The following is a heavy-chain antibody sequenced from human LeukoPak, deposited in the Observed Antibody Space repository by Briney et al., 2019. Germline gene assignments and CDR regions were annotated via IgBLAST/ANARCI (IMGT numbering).Heavy chain of an antibody. V-gene: IGHV4-59*01. J-gene: IGHJ5*02. CDR1: GGSISSYY. CDR3: ARDLLDYGDYGNWFDP. CDR2: IYYSGST. D-gene: IGHD4-17*01. Sequence: SETLSLTCTVSGGSISSYYWSWIRQPPGKGLEWIGYIYYSGSTNYNPSLKSRVTISVDTSKNQFSLKLSSVTAADTAVYYCARDLLDYGDYGNWFDPWGQGTLVTVSS.